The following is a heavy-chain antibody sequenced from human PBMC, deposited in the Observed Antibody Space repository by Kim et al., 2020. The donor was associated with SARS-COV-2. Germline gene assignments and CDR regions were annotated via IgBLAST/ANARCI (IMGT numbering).Heavy chain of an antibody. D-gene: IGHD5-18*01. CDR1: GYTFTSYA. J-gene: IGHJ4*02. V-gene: IGHV7-4-1*02. Sequence: ASVKVSCKASGYTFTSYAMNWVRQAPGQGLEWMGWINTNTGNPTYAQGFTGRFVFSLDTSVSTAYLQISSLKAEDTAVYYCARDPASVHSYGLPSYYFDYWGQGTLVTVSS. CDR3: ARDPASVHSYGLPSYYFDY. CDR2: INTNTGNP.